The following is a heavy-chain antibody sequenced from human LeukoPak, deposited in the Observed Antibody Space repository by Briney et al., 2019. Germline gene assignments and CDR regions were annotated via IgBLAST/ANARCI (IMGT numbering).Heavy chain of an antibody. V-gene: IGHV4-59*11. J-gene: IGHJ4*02. CDR1: GRSISSHY. CDR2: IYYSGRT. Sequence: SETLSLTCTVSGRSISSHYWSWIRQPPGQGLEWIGYIYYSGRTNYNPSLKSRVTISVDTSKNQFSLKLSSVTAADTAVYYCARGGGGGGYYDFWSGYYRFFGYFDYWGQGTLVTVSS. D-gene: IGHD3-3*01. CDR3: ARGGGGGGYYDFWSGYYRFFGYFDY.